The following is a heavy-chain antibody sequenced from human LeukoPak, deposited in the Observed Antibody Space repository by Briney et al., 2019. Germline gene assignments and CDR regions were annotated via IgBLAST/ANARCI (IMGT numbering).Heavy chain of an antibody. CDR2: IYHSGST. CDR3: ARVKYSTVYGMDV. D-gene: IGHD6-6*01. J-gene: IGHJ6*02. V-gene: IGHV4-4*02. Sequence: NPSETLSLTCAVSGGSISSSNWWSWVRQPPGKGLEWIGEIYHSGSTNYNPSLKSRVTISVDKSKNQFSLKLSSVTAADTAVYYCARVKYSTVYGMDVWGQGTTVTVSS. CDR1: GGSISSSNW.